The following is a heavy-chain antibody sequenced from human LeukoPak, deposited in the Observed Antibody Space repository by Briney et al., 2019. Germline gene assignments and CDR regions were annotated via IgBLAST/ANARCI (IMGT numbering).Heavy chain of an antibody. Sequence: GGSLRLSCAASGFTFSSFGMNWVRQAPGKGLEWVSHITASGTAMFYADSVKGRFTISRDNAKNSLYLQMNSLRDEDTAVYYCASSGSYRFDYWGQGTLVTVSS. CDR1: GFTFSSFG. CDR2: ITASGTAM. D-gene: IGHD1-26*01. V-gene: IGHV3-48*02. J-gene: IGHJ4*02. CDR3: ASSGSYRFDY.